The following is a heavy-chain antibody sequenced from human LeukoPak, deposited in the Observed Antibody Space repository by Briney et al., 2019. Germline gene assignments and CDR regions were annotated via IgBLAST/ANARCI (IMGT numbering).Heavy chain of an antibody. CDR1: GFTFSSYA. CDR2: ISGSGGST. D-gene: IGHD6-13*01. J-gene: IGHJ4*02. CDR3: AKVDSSSWYRTLDY. Sequence: PGGSLRLSCAASGFTFSSYAMSWVRQAPGRGLEWVSAISGSGGSTYYADSVKGRFTISRDNSKNTLYLQMNSLRAEDTAVYYCAKVDSSSWYRTLDYWGQGTLVCVSS. V-gene: IGHV3-23*01.